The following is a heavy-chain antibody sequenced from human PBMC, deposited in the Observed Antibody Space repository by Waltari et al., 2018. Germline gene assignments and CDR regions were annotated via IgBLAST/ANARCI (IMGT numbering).Heavy chain of an antibody. CDR2: ISSSSSYI. CDR3: ARPLLYYYYGMDV. D-gene: IGHD1-26*01. J-gene: IGHJ6*02. CDR1: GFTFSSYS. V-gene: IGHV3-21*01. Sequence: EVQLVESGGGLVKPGGSLRLSCAASGFTFSSYSLNWVRQAPGKGLEWVSSISSSSSYIYYADSVKGRFTISRDNAKNSLYLQMNSLRAEDTAVYYCARPLLYYYYGMDVWGQGTTVTVSS.